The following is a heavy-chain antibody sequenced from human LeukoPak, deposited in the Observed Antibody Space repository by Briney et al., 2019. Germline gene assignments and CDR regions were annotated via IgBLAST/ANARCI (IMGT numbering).Heavy chain of an antibody. CDR3: ARDKHCSSTSCNDAFDI. V-gene: IGHV3-33*01. J-gene: IGHJ3*02. CDR2: IWYDGGNK. Sequence: GRSLRLSCAASGFTFSSYGMHWVRQAPGKGLEWVAVIWYDGGNKYYADSVKGRFTISRDNSKNTLYLQMNSLRAEDTAVYYCARDKHCSSTSCNDAFDIWGQGTMVTVSS. CDR1: GFTFSSYG. D-gene: IGHD2-2*01.